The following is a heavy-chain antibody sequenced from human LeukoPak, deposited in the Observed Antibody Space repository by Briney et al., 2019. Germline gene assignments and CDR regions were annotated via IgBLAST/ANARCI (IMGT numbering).Heavy chain of an antibody. CDR1: GYTFTSYD. Sequence: ASVKVSCKASGYTFTSYDINWVRQATGQGLEWMGWMNPNSGNTGYAQKFQGRVTMTRNTSISTAYMELSSLRSEDTAVYYCARDRSSSHKLYFDYWGQGTLVTVSS. J-gene: IGHJ4*02. D-gene: IGHD6-13*01. CDR2: MNPNSGNT. V-gene: IGHV1-8*01. CDR3: ARDRSSSHKLYFDY.